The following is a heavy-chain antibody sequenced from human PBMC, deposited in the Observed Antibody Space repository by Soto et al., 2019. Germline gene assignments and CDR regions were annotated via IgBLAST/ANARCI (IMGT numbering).Heavy chain of an antibody. CDR2: ISYDSTNK. V-gene: IGHV3-30*18. CDR1: GFTFSTYA. CDR3: AKTDPGGRCAGICYPDY. D-gene: IGHD2-15*01. J-gene: IGHJ4*02. Sequence: QVHLVESGGDVVQPGQSLRLSCAASGFTFSTYAMHWLRQAPGKGLEWVAIISYDSTNKFYADSVKGRFTISRDNSKNTLDLQMNSLRAEDTAVYYCAKTDPGGRCAGICYPDYWGQGTLVTVSS.